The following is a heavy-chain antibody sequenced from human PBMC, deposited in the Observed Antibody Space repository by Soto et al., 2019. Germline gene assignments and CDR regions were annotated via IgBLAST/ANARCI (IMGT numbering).Heavy chain of an antibody. J-gene: IGHJ4*02. CDR2: ISYGGSP. Sequence: SETLSLTCPVSGGSISSNAYNWGWIRQPPVRGLEWIGSISYGGSPYYNPSLKSRVTISVGTSKKQFSLRLNSVTAADTAVYYCARRAFSSSSGGFDYWGRGTLVTVS. CDR3: ARRAFSSSSGGFDY. V-gene: IGHV4-39*01. CDR1: GGSISSNAYN. D-gene: IGHD6-6*01.